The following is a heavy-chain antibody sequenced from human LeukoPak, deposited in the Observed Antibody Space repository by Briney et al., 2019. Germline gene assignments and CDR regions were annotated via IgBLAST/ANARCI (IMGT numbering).Heavy chain of an antibody. CDR1: GGSISSYY. D-gene: IGHD3-22*01. CDR2: INHSGST. J-gene: IGHJ5*02. V-gene: IGHV4-34*01. CDR3: ARPYDSSGYYYL. Sequence: SETLSLTCTVSGGSISSYYWSWIRQPPGKGLEWIGEINHSGSTNYNPSLKSRVTISVDTSKNQFSLKLSSVTAADTAVYYCARPYDSSGYYYLWGQGTLVTVSS.